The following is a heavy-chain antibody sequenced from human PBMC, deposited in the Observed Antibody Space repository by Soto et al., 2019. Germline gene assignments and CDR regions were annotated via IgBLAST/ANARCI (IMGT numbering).Heavy chain of an antibody. CDR1: GGSISSSSYY. CDR3: ARHAPYFIAAAGTS. CDR2: IYYSGST. V-gene: IGHV4-39*01. J-gene: IGHJ5*02. D-gene: IGHD6-13*01. Sequence: PSETLSLTCTVSGGSISSSSYYWGWIRQPPGKGLEWIGSIYYSGSTYYNPSLKSRVTISVDTSKNQFSLKLSSVTAADTAVYYCARHAPYFIAAAGTSWGQGTLVTVSS.